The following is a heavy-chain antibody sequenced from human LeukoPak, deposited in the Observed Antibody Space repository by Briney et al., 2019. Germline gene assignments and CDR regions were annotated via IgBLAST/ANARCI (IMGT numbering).Heavy chain of an antibody. Sequence: GGSLKLSCAASGFTFSSYAMSWVRQAPGKGLEWVSAISGSGGSTYYADSVKGRFTISRDNSKNTLYLQMNSLRAEDTAVYYCAKDRSSAYYYDGSGYYFGLYFDYWGQGTLVTVSS. CDR3: AKDRSSAYYYDGSGYYFGLYFDY. V-gene: IGHV3-23*01. D-gene: IGHD3-22*01. CDR2: ISGSGGST. CDR1: GFTFSSYA. J-gene: IGHJ4*02.